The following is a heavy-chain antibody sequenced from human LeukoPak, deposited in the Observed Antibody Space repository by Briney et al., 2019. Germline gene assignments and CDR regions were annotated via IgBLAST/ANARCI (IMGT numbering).Heavy chain of an antibody. V-gene: IGHV4-39*01. CDR1: GGSISSSSYY. J-gene: IGHJ4*02. D-gene: IGHD3-10*01. Sequence: KSSETLSLTRTVSGGSISSSSYYWGWIRQPPGKGLEWIGSIYYSGSTYYNPSLKSRVTISVDTSKNQFSLKLSSVTAADTAVYYCARHPPYGSGSWGSYYFDYWGQGTLVTVSS. CDR2: IYYSGST. CDR3: ARHPPYGSGSWGSYYFDY.